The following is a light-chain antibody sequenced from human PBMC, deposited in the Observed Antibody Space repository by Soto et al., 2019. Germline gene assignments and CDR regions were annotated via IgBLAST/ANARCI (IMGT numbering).Light chain of an antibody. CDR3: QQYYTTPPT. CDR2: WAS. J-gene: IGKJ1*01. Sequence: DIVMTQSPDSLTVSLGERATFNCKSSQSILYNSNKRNYLSWYQQKPGQPPKLLISWASTRESGVPDRFSGSGSETEFTFTISGLQPEDVAVYYCQQYYTTPPTFGQGTKVEIK. CDR1: QSILYNSNKRNY. V-gene: IGKV4-1*01.